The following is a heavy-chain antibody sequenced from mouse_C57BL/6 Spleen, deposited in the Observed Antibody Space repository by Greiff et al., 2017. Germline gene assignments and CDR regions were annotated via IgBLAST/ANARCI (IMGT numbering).Heavy chain of an antibody. CDR1: GYTFTSYW. CDR3: ARKLGHGAWFAY. D-gene: IGHD4-1*01. J-gene: IGHJ3*01. V-gene: IGHV1-55*01. CDR2: IYPGSGST. Sequence: VQLQQPGAELVKPGASVKMSCKASGYTFTSYWITWVKQRPGQGLEWIGDIYPGSGSTNYNEKFKSKATLTVDTSSSPAYMQLSSLTSEDSAVYYWARKLGHGAWFAYWGQGTLVTVSA.